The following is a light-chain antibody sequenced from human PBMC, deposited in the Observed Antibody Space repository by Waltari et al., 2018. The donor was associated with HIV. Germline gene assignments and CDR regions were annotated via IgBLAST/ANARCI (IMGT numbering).Light chain of an antibody. Sequence: QSVLTQPPSASGTPGQRVTISCSGGRSNVGSNTVSWYQHLPGTAPKLLIYNDSQRPSGVPDRFSGSKSGTSASLTISGLQSEDEAEYYCAAWDDSLNGVLFGGGTKLTVL. CDR1: RSNVGSNT. V-gene: IGLV1-44*01. CDR2: NDS. CDR3: AAWDDSLNGVL. J-gene: IGLJ2*01.